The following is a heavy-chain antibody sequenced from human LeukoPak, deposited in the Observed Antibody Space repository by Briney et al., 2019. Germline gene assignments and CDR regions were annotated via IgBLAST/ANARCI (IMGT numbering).Heavy chain of an antibody. CDR2: ISPIFGTA. CDR3: AREGPVRGVIGAY. J-gene: IGHJ4*02. CDR1: GGTFSIYA. Sequence: ASVKVSCKASGGTFSIYAISWVRQAPGQGLEWMGMISPIFGTANYAQKFQGRVTITADESTSTAYMELSSLRFEDTAVYYSAREGPVRGVIGAYWGQGTLVTVSS. D-gene: IGHD3-10*01. V-gene: IGHV1-69*13.